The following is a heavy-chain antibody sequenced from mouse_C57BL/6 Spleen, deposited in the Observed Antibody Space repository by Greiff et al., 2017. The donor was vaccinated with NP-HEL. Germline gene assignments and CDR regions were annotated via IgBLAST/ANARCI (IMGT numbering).Heavy chain of an antibody. CDR1: GFNIKDDY. CDR2: IDPENVDT. J-gene: IGHJ1*03. V-gene: IGHV14-4*01. CDR3: TTVVAKYFDV. D-gene: IGHD1-1*01. Sequence: VQLQQSGAELVRPGASVKLSCTASGFNIKDDYMHWVKQRPEQGLEWIGWIDPENVDTEYASKFQGKATITADTSSNTAYLQLSSLTSEDTAVYYCTTVVAKYFDVWGKVTTVNVSS.